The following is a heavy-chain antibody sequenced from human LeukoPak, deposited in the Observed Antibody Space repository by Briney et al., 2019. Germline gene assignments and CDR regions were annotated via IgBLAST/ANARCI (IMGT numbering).Heavy chain of an antibody. CDR3: ARGAGTDIDY. Sequence: ASVTVSCTASGYTFTIYDINWVRQAPGQGLEWMGWMKPYSGNSGYAQKFQGRVTMTRNTSISTAYMELSSLRSEDTAVYYCARGAGTDIDYWGQGTLVTVSS. CDR2: MKPYSGNS. V-gene: IGHV1-8*01. D-gene: IGHD1-7*01. CDR1: GYTFTIYD. J-gene: IGHJ4*02.